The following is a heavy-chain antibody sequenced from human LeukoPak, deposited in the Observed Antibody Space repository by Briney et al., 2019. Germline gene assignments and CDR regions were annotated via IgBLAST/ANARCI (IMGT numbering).Heavy chain of an antibody. CDR3: ARGSEYSSGWYYFDY. CDR2: IRSSSGYI. CDR1: GFTFSSYW. J-gene: IGHJ4*02. D-gene: IGHD6-19*01. V-gene: IGHV3-21*01. Sequence: PGGSLRLSCAASGFTFSSYWMHWVRQAPLKGLEWVSSIRSSSGYIFYADSVKGRFTISRDNAKNSLYLQMNSLRAEDTAVYYCARGSEYSSGWYYFDYWGQGILVTVSS.